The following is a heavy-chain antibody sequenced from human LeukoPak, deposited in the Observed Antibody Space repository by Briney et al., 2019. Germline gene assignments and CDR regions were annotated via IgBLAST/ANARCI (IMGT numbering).Heavy chain of an antibody. J-gene: IGHJ4*02. CDR3: TRDRRDGYNYVDY. D-gene: IGHD5-24*01. CDR1: WGSISPYY. CDR2: ISYSGST. Sequence: PSETLSLTCTASWGSISPYYWSWIQQPPVKRLEWIGYISYSGSTDYNPSLKSRVSISLDTSKNQFSLKLNSVTAADTAVYYCTRDRRDGYNYVDYWGQGTLVTVSS. V-gene: IGHV4-59*01.